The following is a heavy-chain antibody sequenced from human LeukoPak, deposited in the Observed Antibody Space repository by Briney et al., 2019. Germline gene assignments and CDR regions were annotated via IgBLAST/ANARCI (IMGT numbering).Heavy chain of an antibody. V-gene: IGHV3-7*01. J-gene: IGHJ6*03. Sequence: GGSLRLSCAASGFTFSSYWMSWVRQAPGKGLEWVANIKQDGSEKYYVDSVKGRFTISRDNAKNSLYLQMNSLRAEDTAVYYCARGPITGYCSSTSCYFGGDYYYMDVWGKGTTVTVS. D-gene: IGHD2-2*01. CDR2: IKQDGSEK. CDR3: ARGPITGYCSSTSCYFGGDYYYMDV. CDR1: GFTFSSYW.